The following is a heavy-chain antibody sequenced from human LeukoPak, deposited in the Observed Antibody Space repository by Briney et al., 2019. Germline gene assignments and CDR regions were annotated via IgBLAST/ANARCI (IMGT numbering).Heavy chain of an antibody. V-gene: IGHV3-7*01. CDR1: GVTFTTYW. CDR3: ARDGGGYDS. J-gene: IGHJ5*01. Sequence: GGSLRLSCAASGVTFTTYWMSWVRQTPEKGLEWVANIKEDGSRDYYVDSVKGRFTISRDNAKNLLYLQMKSLRAEDTATYYCARDGGGYDSWGQGTLVTVPS. CDR2: IKEDGSRD. D-gene: IGHD5-24*01.